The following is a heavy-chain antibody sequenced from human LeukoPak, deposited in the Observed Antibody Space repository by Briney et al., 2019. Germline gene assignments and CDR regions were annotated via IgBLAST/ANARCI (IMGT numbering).Heavy chain of an antibody. J-gene: IGHJ1*01. CDR1: GGSISSGGYS. D-gene: IGHD2-15*01. Sequence: SETLSLTCAVSGGSISSGGYSWSWIRQPPGKGLEWIGYIYHSGSTYYNPSLKSRVTISVDTSKNQFSLKLSSVTAADTAVYYCARGRPGYCSGGSCYSGTYFQHWGQGTLVTVSS. V-gene: IGHV4-30-2*01. CDR2: IYHSGST. CDR3: ARGRPGYCSGGSCYSGTYFQH.